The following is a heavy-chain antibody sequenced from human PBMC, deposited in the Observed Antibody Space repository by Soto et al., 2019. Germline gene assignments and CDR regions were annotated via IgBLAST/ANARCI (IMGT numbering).Heavy chain of an antibody. CDR1: GFTFSGSA. D-gene: IGHD3-16*01. V-gene: IGHV3-73*02. Sequence: EVQLVESGGGLVQPGGSLKLSCAASGFTFSGSAMHWVRQASGIGLEWVGRIRSKANSYATAYAASVKGRFTISRDDSKNTAYLQMNSLKTEDTAVYYCVPLGRGHYWGQGTLVTVSS. CDR2: IRSKANSYAT. CDR3: VPLGRGHY. J-gene: IGHJ4*02.